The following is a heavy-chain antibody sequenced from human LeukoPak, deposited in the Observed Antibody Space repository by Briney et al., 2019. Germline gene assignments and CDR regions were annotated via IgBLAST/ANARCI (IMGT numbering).Heavy chain of an antibody. J-gene: IGHJ3*02. D-gene: IGHD3-22*01. V-gene: IGHV3-33*01. CDR2: IWYDGSDK. CDR1: GFAFSNYG. CDR3: AREYFYDSSGYSDAFDI. Sequence: GRSLRLSCSASGFAFSNYGVHWVRQAPGKGLEWVAVIWYDGSDKYYADSVKGRFTISRDNSKNTLYLQMNSLRAEDTAVYYCAREYFYDSSGYSDAFDIWGQGTMVTVSS.